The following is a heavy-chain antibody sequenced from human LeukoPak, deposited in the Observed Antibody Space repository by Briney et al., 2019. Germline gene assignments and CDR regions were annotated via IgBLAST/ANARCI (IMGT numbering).Heavy chain of an antibody. V-gene: IGHV3-9*01. D-gene: IGHD6-19*01. CDR3: PKERGSSGWYRGPFDY. Sequence: QPGGSLRLSCAASGFTFDDYAMHWVRQAPGKGLEWVSGISWNSGSIGYADSVKGRFTISRDNAKNSLYLQMNSLRAEDTALYYCPKERGSSGWYRGPFDYWGQGTLVTISS. J-gene: IGHJ4*02. CDR2: ISWNSGSI. CDR1: GFTFDDYA.